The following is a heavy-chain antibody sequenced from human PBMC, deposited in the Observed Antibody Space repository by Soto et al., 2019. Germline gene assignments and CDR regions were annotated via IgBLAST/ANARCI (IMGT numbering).Heavy chain of an antibody. J-gene: IGHJ4*02. V-gene: IGHV3-74*01. CDR1: RFTLSNYW. Sequence: GGTLRLSCEASRFTLSNYWMHWVRQAPGKGLVWVSRIKSDGSYTSYADSVKGRFPISRDSAKNTVYLQMNSLTVEDTAVYYCEWSYWPVVNFWGQGIVVTVSS. D-gene: IGHD1-26*01. CDR3: EWSYWPVVNF. CDR2: IKSDGSYT.